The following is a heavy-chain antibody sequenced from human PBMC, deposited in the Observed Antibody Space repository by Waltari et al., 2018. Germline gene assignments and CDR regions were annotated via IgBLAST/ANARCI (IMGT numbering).Heavy chain of an antibody. J-gene: IGHJ5*02. D-gene: IGHD2-2*01. CDR2: IIPIFGTA. CDR3: AREAYCSSTSCRRRWFDP. CDR1: GGTFSSYA. Sequence: QVQLVQSGAEVKKPGSSVKVSCKASGGTFSSYAISWVRQAPGQWLEWMGGIIPIFGTANYAQKFQGRVTITADESTSTAYMELSSLRSEDTAVYYCAREAYCSSTSCRRRWFDPWGQGTLVTVSS. V-gene: IGHV1-69*12.